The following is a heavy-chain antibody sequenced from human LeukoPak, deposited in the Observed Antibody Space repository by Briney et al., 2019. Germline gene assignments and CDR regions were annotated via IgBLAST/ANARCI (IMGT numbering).Heavy chain of an antibody. Sequence: SETLSLTCTVSGGSISSSSYYWGWIRQPPGKGLEWIGSIYYSGSTYYNPSLKSRVTISVDTSKNQFSLKLSSVTAADTAVYYCAREKYSSSSGPFDYWGQGTLVTVSS. CDR1: GGSISSSSYY. V-gene: IGHV4-39*02. CDR2: IYYSGST. D-gene: IGHD6-6*01. CDR3: AREKYSSSSGPFDY. J-gene: IGHJ4*02.